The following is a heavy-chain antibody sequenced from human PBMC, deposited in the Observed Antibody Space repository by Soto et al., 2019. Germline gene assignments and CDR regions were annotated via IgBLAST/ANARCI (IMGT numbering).Heavy chain of an antibody. CDR3: ARESRYAINTDYYYYYYMDV. CDR1: GGSISSGGYY. CDR2: IYYSGST. Sequence: TLSLTCTVSGGSISSGGYYWSWIRQHPGKGLEWIGYIYYSGSTYYNPSLKSRVTISVDTSKNQFSLKLSSVTAADTAVYYCARESRYAINTDYYYYYYMDVWGKGTTVTVSS. V-gene: IGHV4-31*03. J-gene: IGHJ6*03. D-gene: IGHD2-8*01.